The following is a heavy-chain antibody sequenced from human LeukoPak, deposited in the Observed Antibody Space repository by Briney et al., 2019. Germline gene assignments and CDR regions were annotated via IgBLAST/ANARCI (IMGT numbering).Heavy chain of an antibody. V-gene: IGHV4-39*01. CDR1: GGSISSSYFY. Sequence: SETLSLTCTISGGSISSSYFYWGWIRQPPGKGLEWIGSINYSGYTYHNPSLKSRVTMSVDTSKNQFSLNLSSVTAADTAVYYCARRFDTSGWVDYWGQGTLVTVSS. CDR3: ARRFDTSGWVDY. CDR2: INYSGYT. D-gene: IGHD6-19*01. J-gene: IGHJ4*02.